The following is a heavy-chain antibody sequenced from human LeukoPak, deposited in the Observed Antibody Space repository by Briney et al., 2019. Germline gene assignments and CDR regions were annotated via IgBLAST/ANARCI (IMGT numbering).Heavy chain of an antibody. Sequence: HWASVKVSCKASGYTFTSYYMHWVRQAPGQGLEWMGIINPSGGSTSYAQEFQGRVTITRDTSASTAYMELSSLRSEDMAVYYCARGQSQAVTDVYYFDYWGQGTLVTVSS. CDR3: ARGQSQAVTDVYYFDY. CDR1: GYTFTSYY. D-gene: IGHD4-17*01. J-gene: IGHJ4*02. CDR2: INPSGGST. V-gene: IGHV1-46*01.